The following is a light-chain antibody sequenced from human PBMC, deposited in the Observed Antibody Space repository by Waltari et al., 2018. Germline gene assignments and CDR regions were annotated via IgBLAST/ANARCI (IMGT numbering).Light chain of an antibody. CDR3: QHSYSTPIT. CDR1: QSSSPY. V-gene: IGKV1-39*01. Sequence: DIQMTQSPSSLSASVGDRVTITCRASQSSSPYLNWYQPKPGKAPKPLIDAASSLQSGVTSRFSVCGYVTDFTLKISSLQPEECATYYWQHSYSTPITFGQGTRLEIK. CDR2: AAS. J-gene: IGKJ5*01.